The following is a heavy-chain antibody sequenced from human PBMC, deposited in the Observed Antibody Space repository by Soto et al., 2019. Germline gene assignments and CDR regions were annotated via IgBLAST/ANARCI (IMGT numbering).Heavy chain of an antibody. V-gene: IGHV3-30*18. CDR2: ISYDGSNK. CDR3: AKGLGELSPESYDY. Sequence: QVQLVESGGGVVQPGRSLRLSCAASGFTFSSFAMHWVRQAPGKGLEWVAFISYDGSNKYHADSVKCRFTISRDNSKNTLFLQMNSLRAEDTAVYYCAKGLGELSPESYDYWGQGTLVTVSS. J-gene: IGHJ4*02. CDR1: GFTFSSFA. D-gene: IGHD3-16*02.